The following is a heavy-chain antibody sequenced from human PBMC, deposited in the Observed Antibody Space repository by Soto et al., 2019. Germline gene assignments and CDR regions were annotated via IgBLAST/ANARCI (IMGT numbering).Heavy chain of an antibody. D-gene: IGHD3-3*01. CDR2: IYPGDSDT. V-gene: IGHV5-51*01. CDR1: GYSFTSYW. J-gene: IGHJ5*02. Sequence: GESRKISCQGSGYSFTSYWIGWVRQMPGKGLEWMLFIYPGDSDTRYSPSFQGQVTISADKSISIAYLQWSSLKASDTALYYCAKDIVRFLEWPIYRAFDPWGQGTLVTVSS. CDR3: AKDIVRFLEWPIYRAFDP.